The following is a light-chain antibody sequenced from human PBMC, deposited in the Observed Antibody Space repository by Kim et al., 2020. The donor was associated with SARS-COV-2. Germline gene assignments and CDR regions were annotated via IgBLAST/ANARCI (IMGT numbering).Light chain of an antibody. CDR2: GAS. J-gene: IGKJ1*01. CDR1: QSVSSN. CDR3: QQYNNFRT. Sequence: SVSPGESATLSCRASQSVSSNLAWYQQKPGQAPRLLIYGASTRATGIPARFSGSGSGTEFTLTISSLQSKDFAVYYCQQYNNFRTFGQGTKVDIK. V-gene: IGKV3-15*01.